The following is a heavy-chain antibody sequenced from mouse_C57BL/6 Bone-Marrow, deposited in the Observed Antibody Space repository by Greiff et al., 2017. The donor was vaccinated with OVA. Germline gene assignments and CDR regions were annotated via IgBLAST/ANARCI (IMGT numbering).Heavy chain of an antibody. CDR3: ARSWGTTDVRWYFDV. D-gene: IGHD1-1*01. CDR2: IHPNSGST. Sequence: VQLQQPGAELVKPGASVKLSCKASGYTFTSYWMHWVKQRPGQGLEWIGMIHPNSGSTNYNEKFKSKATLTVDKSSSTAYMQLSSLTSEDSAVYYCARSWGTTDVRWYFDVWGTGTTVTVSS. J-gene: IGHJ1*03. V-gene: IGHV1-64*01. CDR1: GYTFTSYW.